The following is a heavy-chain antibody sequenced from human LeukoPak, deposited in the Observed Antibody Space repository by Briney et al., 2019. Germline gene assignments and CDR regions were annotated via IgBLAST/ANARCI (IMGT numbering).Heavy chain of an antibody. CDR1: GYTFTGYY. CDR2: INPNSGGT. V-gene: IGHV1-2*02. CDR3: ARVGLTGEEGDYFDY. D-gene: IGHD7-27*01. Sequence: ASVKVSCKASGYTFTGYYMHWVRQAPGQGLEWMGWINPNSGGTNYAQKFQGRVTMTRDTSISTAYMELSRLRSDDTAVYYCARVGLTGEEGDYFDYWGQGTLVTVSS. J-gene: IGHJ4*02.